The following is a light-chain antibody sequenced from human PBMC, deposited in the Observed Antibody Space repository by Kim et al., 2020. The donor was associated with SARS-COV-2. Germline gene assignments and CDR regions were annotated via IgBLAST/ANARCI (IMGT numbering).Light chain of an antibody. CDR2: DVP. CDR3: ISYTTSNTLV. J-gene: IGLJ2*01. Sequence: GQSITSSCTGTSSDVGGYNYVSWYHHHPGKAPKLLIYDVPTRPSGVSNRFSGSKSGNTASLTISGLQAEDEANYYCISYTTSNTLVFGGGTQLTVL. CDR1: SSDVGGYNY. V-gene: IGLV2-14*03.